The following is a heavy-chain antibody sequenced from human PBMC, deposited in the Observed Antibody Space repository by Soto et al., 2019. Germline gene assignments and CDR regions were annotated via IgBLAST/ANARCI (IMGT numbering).Heavy chain of an antibody. CDR2: ISAYNGNT. D-gene: IGHD6-13*01. V-gene: IGHV1-18*01. CDR3: ARVGLDSSSWYSDAFDT. Sequence: ASVKISCTSSGYTFTSYVISLLRQAPGQGLEWMGWISAYNGNTNYAQKLQGRVTMTTDTSTSTAYMELRSLRSDDTAVYYCARVGLDSSSWYSDAFDTWGQGTMVTVSS. J-gene: IGHJ3*02. CDR1: GYTFTSYV.